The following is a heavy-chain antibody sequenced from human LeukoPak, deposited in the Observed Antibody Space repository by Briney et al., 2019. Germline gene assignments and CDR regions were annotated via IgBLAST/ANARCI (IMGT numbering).Heavy chain of an antibody. J-gene: IGHJ2*01. V-gene: IGHV3-66*04. CDR3: ARRWSLDL. Sequence: GGSLRVSCSASGFSVSGNYMNWVRQAPGQGPEWVSVVYPNGRTYYADSVEDRFTVARDNFRNTLYPQVDSLRVEDTALYYCARRWSLDLWGRGTLVTVSS. CDR1: GFSVSGNY. CDR2: VYPNGRT.